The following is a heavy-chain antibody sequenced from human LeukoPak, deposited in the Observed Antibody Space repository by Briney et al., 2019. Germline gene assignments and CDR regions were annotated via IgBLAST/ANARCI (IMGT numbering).Heavy chain of an antibody. CDR2: LYPRGTT. V-gene: IGHV4-4*07. CDR3: AGGGSLHI. CDR1: GGSISNYF. J-gene: IGHJ3*02. Sequence: SETLSLTCTVSGGSISNYFLSWVRQPAGKTLEWIGRLYPRGTTNYNPSLKSRVSMSLDTSMTQFSLKLNSVTAADTAVYYCAGGGSLHIWGQGTMVTVSS. D-gene: IGHD1-26*01.